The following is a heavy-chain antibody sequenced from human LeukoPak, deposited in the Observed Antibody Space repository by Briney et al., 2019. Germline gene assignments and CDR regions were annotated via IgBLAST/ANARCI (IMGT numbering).Heavy chain of an antibody. CDR3: ARVAAAGQNWFDP. CDR2: MNPNSGNT. D-gene: IGHD6-13*01. J-gene: IGHJ5*02. V-gene: IGHV1-8*01. CDR1: GYTFTSYD. Sequence: ASVKVSCKASGYTFTSYDINWVRQATGQGLEWMGWMNPNSGNTGYAQKFQGRVTMTRDTSISTAYMELSSLRSEDTAVYYCARVAAAGQNWFDPWGQGTLVTVSS.